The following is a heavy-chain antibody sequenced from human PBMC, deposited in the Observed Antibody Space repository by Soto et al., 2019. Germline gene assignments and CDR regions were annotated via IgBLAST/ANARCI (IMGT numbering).Heavy chain of an antibody. CDR3: AKMSSENYYDPVFS. Sequence: QVQLVESGGGVVKTSGSLRIACAASGFTFNDYYMSWVRQAPGKGLEWVSYISSSGNTIYYADSVKGRFTISRDNAKNSVYLQMNSLRAEDTALYFCAKMSSENYYDPVFSWGQGTLVTVSS. D-gene: IGHD3-22*01. J-gene: IGHJ5*02. CDR2: ISSSGNTI. CDR1: GFTFNDYY. V-gene: IGHV3-11*01.